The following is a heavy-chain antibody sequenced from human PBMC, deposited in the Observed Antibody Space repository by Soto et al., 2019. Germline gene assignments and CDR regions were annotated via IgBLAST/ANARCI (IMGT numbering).Heavy chain of an antibody. D-gene: IGHD5-12*01. CDR2: INSDGSST. CDR3: AREIREGGWLQFETFDY. J-gene: IGHJ4*02. Sequence: EVQLVESGGGLVQPGGSLRLSCAASGFTFSSYWMHWVRQAPGKGLVWVSRINSDGSSTSYADSVKGRFTISRDNAKNTLYLQMSSLRAEDTAVYYCAREIREGGWLQFETFDYWGQGTLVTVSS. V-gene: IGHV3-74*01. CDR1: GFTFSSYW.